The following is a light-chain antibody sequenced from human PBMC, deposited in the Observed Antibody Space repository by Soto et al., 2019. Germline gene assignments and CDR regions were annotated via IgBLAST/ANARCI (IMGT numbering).Light chain of an antibody. CDR1: NSNIGAGYD. Sequence: QSALTQPPSVSGAPGQRVTIACTGSNSNIGAGYDVHWYRHFPGAAPKLLLSGNSHRPSGVPDRFSGSKSGTSASLVITGLQAEDEADYYCQSYDTSLSGWVIFGGGTKLTVL. V-gene: IGLV1-40*01. CDR2: GNS. CDR3: QSYDTSLSGWVI. J-gene: IGLJ2*01.